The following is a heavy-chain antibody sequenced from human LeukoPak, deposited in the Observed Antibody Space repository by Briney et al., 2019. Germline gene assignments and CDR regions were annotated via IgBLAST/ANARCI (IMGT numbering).Heavy chain of an antibody. V-gene: IGHV3-48*04. J-gene: IGHJ4*02. CDR2: ISSSSSTI. D-gene: IGHD4-11*01. Sequence: GGSLRLSCAASGFTFSSYSMNWVRQAPGKGLEWVSYISSSSSTIYYADSVKGRFTISRDNAKNSMYLQMNSLSAEDTAVYYCARDSLQGIFDYWGQGTLVTVSS. CDR3: ARDSLQGIFDY. CDR1: GFTFSSYS.